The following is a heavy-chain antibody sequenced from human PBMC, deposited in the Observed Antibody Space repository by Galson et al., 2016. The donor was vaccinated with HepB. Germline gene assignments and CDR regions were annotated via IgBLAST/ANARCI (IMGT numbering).Heavy chain of an antibody. CDR1: GFTFSDYS. J-gene: IGHJ2*01. CDR2: ISGSGGST. CDR3: AKDYYDSSGYRSYWYFDL. Sequence: SLRLSCAASGFTFSDYSMNWVRQAPGKVLEWVSAISGSGGSTYYADSVKGRFTISRDNSKNTLYLQMNSLRAEDTAVYYCAKDYYDSSGYRSYWYFDLWGRGALVTVSS. D-gene: IGHD3-22*01. V-gene: IGHV3-23*01.